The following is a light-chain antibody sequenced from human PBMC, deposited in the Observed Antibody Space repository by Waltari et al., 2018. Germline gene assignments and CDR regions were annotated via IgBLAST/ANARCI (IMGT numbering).Light chain of an antibody. CDR1: QSVANSQ. J-gene: IGKJ4*01. V-gene: IGKV3-20*01. Sequence: EIVLTQSPGTLSLSPGGRATLSCRASQSVANSQLAWYQQKPAQSPRLLISGASSRAPGIPDRFAGSGSGTEFSLTITRLEPEDFAVYYCQQYGRSPLTFGGGTKVEIK. CDR2: GAS. CDR3: QQYGRSPLT.